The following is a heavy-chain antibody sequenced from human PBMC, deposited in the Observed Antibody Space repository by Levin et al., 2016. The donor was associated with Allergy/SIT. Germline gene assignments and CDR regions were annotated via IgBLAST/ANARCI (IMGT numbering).Heavy chain of an antibody. CDR1: GDSVTSGDYY. D-gene: IGHD5-18*01. Sequence: SETLSLTCTVSGDSVTSGDYYWSWIRQHPGKGLEWIGVVHYTGDTYYNPSLKSRVTISVDTSKNQFSLTLDSVTAGDTAVYYCASQVVPRDIQRQGWFDPWGQGTLVTVSP. CDR3: ASQVVPRDIQRQGWFDP. CDR2: VHYTGDT. J-gene: IGHJ5*02. V-gene: IGHV4-31*03.